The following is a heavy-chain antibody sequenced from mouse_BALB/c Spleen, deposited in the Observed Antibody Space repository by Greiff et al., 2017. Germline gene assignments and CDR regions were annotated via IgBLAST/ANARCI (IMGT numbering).Heavy chain of an antibody. J-gene: IGHJ3*01. CDR1: GYTFTSYW. V-gene: IGHV1S81*02. D-gene: IGHD1-1*02. CDR2: INPSNGRT. CDR3: EGGKAWFAY. Sequence: QVQLQQSGAELVKPGASVKLSCKASGYTFTSYWMHWVKQRPGQGLEWIGEINPSNGRTNYNEKFKSKATLTVDKSSSTAYMQLSSLTSEDSAVYYCEGGKAWFAYWGQGTLVTVSA.